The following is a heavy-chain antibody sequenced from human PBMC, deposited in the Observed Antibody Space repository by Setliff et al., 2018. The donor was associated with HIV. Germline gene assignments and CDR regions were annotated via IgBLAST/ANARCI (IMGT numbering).Heavy chain of an antibody. CDR3: SRKHKVSLGRAIVVLWGFDP. D-gene: IGHD2-21*01. J-gene: IGHJ5*02. V-gene: IGHV1-8*02. CDR2: MNPNSCNS. Sequence: GASVKVSCKASGYNFINNDINWVRQATGQGLEWMGWMNPNSCNSGYAQKFQGIVTMTRSTSFSTAYMGLSNLTSEDTAIYYCSRKHKVSLGRAIVVLWGFDPWGQGTLVTVSS. CDR1: GYNFINND.